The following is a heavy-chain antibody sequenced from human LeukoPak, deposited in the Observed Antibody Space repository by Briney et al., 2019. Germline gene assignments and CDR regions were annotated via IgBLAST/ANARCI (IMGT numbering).Heavy chain of an antibody. V-gene: IGHV4-39*07. Sequence: PSETLSLTCTVSGGSISSSSYYWGWIRQPPGKGLEWIGSIYYSGSTNYNPSLKSRVTISVDTSKNQFSLKLSSVTAADTAVYYCARGRRVSTYYYDSSGYYRPYFDYWGQGTLVTVSS. D-gene: IGHD3-22*01. CDR3: ARGRRVSTYYYDSSGYYRPYFDY. CDR2: IYYSGST. J-gene: IGHJ4*02. CDR1: GGSISSSSYY.